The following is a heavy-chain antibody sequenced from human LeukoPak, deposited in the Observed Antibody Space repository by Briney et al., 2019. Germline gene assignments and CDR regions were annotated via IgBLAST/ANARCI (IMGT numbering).Heavy chain of an antibody. CDR2: IYYSGST. V-gene: IGHV4-59*08. CDR1: GGSITYYY. Sequence: PSETLSLTCTVSGGSITYYYWTWIRQPPGKGLEWIGYIYYSGSTNYNPSLKSRITMSVDTSKNQFSLKLTSVTAADTAVYYCARLLGHGDRLYYFDDWGQGTLVTVSS. CDR3: ARLLGHGDRLYYFDD. D-gene: IGHD4-17*01. J-gene: IGHJ4*02.